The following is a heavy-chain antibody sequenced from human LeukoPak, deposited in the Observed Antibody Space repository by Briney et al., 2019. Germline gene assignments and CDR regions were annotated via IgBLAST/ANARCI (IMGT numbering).Heavy chain of an antibody. V-gene: IGHV1-69*06. J-gene: IGHJ4*02. CDR1: GDTFSSYA. Sequence: SVKVSCKTSGDTFSSYAISWVRQAPGQGLEWMGGIIPIFGTANYAQKFQGRVTITADKSTSTAYMELSSLRSEDTAVYYCARGRGSTDGVFDYWGQGTLVTVSS. CDR2: IIPIFGTA. D-gene: IGHD1-26*01. CDR3: ARGRGSTDGVFDY.